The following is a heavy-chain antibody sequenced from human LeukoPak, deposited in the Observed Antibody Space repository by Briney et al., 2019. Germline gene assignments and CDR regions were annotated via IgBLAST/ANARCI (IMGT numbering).Heavy chain of an antibody. Sequence: GGSLTLSCAASGGTFSSYAISWVRQAPGQGLEWMGGIIPIFGTANYAQKFQGRVTITADESTSTAYMELSSLRSEDTAVYYCARMSGYCSGGSCYGNNWFDPWGEGTLVTVSS. CDR1: GGTFSSYA. CDR3: ARMSGYCSGGSCYGNNWFDP. J-gene: IGHJ5*02. V-gene: IGHV1-69*01. CDR2: IIPIFGTA. D-gene: IGHD2-15*01.